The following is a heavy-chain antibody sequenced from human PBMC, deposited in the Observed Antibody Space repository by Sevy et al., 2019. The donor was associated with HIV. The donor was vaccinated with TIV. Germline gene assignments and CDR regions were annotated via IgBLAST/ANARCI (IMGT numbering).Heavy chain of an antibody. CDR1: GASMNIYY. D-gene: IGHD1-20*01. Sequence: SETLCLTCTVSGASMNIYYWSWIRQPPGKGLEWIGYIYYSGTTNYNPSLKSRLTISIDTSKNQFSLKLSSVTAADTAVYYCARVGFNWNDVDYWGQGTLVTVSS. CDR3: ARVGFNWNDVDY. CDR2: IYYSGTT. J-gene: IGHJ4*02. V-gene: IGHV4-59*01.